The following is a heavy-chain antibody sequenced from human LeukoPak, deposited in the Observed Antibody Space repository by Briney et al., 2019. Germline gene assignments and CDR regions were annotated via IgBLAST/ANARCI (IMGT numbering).Heavy chain of an antibody. CDR1: GFTFSSYS. D-gene: IGHD4-11*01. CDR3: VRGATVKATVSDPFDY. J-gene: IGHJ4*02. CDR2: ISSRSTSI. Sequence: GGSLRLSCAASGFTFSSYSMNWVRQAPGKGLEWVSFISSRSTSIFYADSVKGRFTISRANAKNSLYLQMDSLRAEDTAVYYCVRGATVKATVSDPFDYWGQGTQVTVSS. V-gene: IGHV3-48*04.